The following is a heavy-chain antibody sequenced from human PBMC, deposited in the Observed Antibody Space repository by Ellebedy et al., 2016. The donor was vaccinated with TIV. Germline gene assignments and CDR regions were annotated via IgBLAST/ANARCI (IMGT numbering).Heavy chain of an antibody. V-gene: IGHV4-4*07. J-gene: IGHJ4*02. D-gene: IGHD3-10*01. CDR3: ARDEDYGSGSFFAY. CDR1: GGSISFYY. Sequence: SETLSLTCTVSGGSISFYYWTWIRQPAGKGLEWIGHVNKRGSTKYSPSLNSRVTMSVDTSKNQFSLTLTSVTAADTAVYYCARDEDYGSGSFFAYWGQGTLVTVSS. CDR2: VNKRGST.